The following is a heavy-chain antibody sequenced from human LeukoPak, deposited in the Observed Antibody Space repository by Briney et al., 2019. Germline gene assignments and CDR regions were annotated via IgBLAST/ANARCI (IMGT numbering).Heavy chain of an antibody. J-gene: IGHJ4*02. CDR2: INPNSGGT. V-gene: IGHV1-2*02. CDR3: ARDRYTYCSSTSCYTLEY. Sequence: VASVKVSCKASGYTFTGYYMHWVRQAPGQGLEWMGWINPNSGGTNYAQKSQGRVTMTRDTSISTAYMELSRLRSDDTAVYYCARDRYTYCSSTSCYTLEYWGQGTLVTVSS. D-gene: IGHD2-2*02. CDR1: GYTFTGYY.